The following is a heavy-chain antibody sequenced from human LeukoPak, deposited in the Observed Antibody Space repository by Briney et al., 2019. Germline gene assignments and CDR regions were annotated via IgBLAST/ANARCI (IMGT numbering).Heavy chain of an antibody. CDR2: IYYSGST. Sequence: PSETLSLTCTVSGGSLSSSSYYWGWIRQPPGKGLEWIGSIYYSGSTYYNPSLKSRVTISVDTSKNQFSLKLSSVTAADTAVYYCASFSWVCPLWGQGTLVTVSS. D-gene: IGHD3-16*01. J-gene: IGHJ4*02. CDR3: ASFSWVCPL. V-gene: IGHV4-39*07. CDR1: GGSLSSSSYY.